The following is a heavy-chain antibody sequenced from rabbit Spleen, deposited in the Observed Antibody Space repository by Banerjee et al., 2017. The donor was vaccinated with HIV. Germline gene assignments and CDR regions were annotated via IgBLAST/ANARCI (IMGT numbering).Heavy chain of an antibody. Sequence: QSLEESGGDLVKPGASLTLTCTASGVSFSSSSYMCWVRQAPGKGLEWIACVYAGSSGSTYSATWAKGRFTISKTSSTTVTLQMTSLTAADTATYFCARVGGVGVYGYATLWGQGTLVTVS. CDR3: ARVGGVGVYGYATL. CDR2: VYAGSSGST. V-gene: IGHV1S40*01. D-gene: IGHD6-1*01. J-gene: IGHJ6*01. CDR1: GVSFSSSSY.